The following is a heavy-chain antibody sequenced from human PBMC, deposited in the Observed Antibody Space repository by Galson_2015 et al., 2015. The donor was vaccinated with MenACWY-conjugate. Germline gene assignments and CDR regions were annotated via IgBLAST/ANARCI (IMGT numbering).Heavy chain of an antibody. CDR2: ISSSSSYI. Sequence: SLRLSCAASGFTFSSYRMNWVRQAPGKGLEWVSSISSSSSYIYYADSVKGRFTISRDNAKNSLYLQMNSLRAEDTAVYYCAPIGGGDFGFDPWGQGTLVTVSS. V-gene: IGHV3-21*01. CDR1: GFTFSSYR. D-gene: IGHD3-16*01. J-gene: IGHJ5*02. CDR3: APIGGGDFGFDP.